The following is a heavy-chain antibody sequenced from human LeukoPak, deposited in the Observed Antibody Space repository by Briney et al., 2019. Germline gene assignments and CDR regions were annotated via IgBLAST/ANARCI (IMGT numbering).Heavy chain of an antibody. D-gene: IGHD2-21*02. CDR3: ARDKRFADTDIVVVTDY. J-gene: IGHJ4*02. V-gene: IGHV1-18*01. Sequence: GASVKVSCKASGGTFSSYAISWVRQAPGQGLEWMGWISAYNGNTNYAQKLQGRVTMTTDTSTSTAYMELRSLRSDDTAVYYCARDKRFADTDIVVVTDYWGQGTLVTVSS. CDR2: ISAYNGNT. CDR1: GGTFSSYA.